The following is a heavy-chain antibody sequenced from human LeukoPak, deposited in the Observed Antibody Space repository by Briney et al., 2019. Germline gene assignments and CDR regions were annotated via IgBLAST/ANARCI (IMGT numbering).Heavy chain of an antibody. J-gene: IGHJ4*02. D-gene: IGHD5-18*01. V-gene: IGHV4-34*01. CDR3: ARVRTWIQLIDY. Sequence: SETLSLTCAVYGGSFSGYYWSWIRQPPGKGLEWIGEINHSGSTNYNPSLKSRVTISVDTSKNQFSLKLSSVTAADTAVYYRARVRTWIQLIDYWGQGTLVTVSS. CDR2: INHSGST. CDR1: GGSFSGYY.